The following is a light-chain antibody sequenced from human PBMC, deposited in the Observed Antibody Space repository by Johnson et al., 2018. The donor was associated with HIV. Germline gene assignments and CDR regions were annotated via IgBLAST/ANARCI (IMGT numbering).Light chain of an antibody. V-gene: IGLV1-51*01. Sequence: QAVLTQPPSMSADPGQRVTISCSGSSSNIGNNYVSWYQQVPGAAPKLLIYDNDQRPSGIPDRFSGSKSGTSATLGITGLPTGDEGDYSCGTWDASLSPGGVFGTGTKVTVL. CDR1: SSNIGNNY. J-gene: IGLJ1*01. CDR3: GTWDASLSPGGV. CDR2: DND.